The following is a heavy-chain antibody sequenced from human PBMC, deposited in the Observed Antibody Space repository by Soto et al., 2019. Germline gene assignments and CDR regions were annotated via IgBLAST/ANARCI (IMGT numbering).Heavy chain of an antibody. CDR2: INPNGGGT. Sequence: ASVKVSCKASGYTFTNYHIHGVRQAPGQGPEWLGIINPNGGGTHYAQKFQGRVTMTSDTSTSTVYMELSSLRSEDTAVYYCARDNMHYYSTSEGYFYYGMDVWGRGTTVTVSS. CDR3: ARDNMHYYSTSEGYFYYGMDV. V-gene: IGHV1-46*01. D-gene: IGHD3-10*01. J-gene: IGHJ6*02. CDR1: GYTFTNYH.